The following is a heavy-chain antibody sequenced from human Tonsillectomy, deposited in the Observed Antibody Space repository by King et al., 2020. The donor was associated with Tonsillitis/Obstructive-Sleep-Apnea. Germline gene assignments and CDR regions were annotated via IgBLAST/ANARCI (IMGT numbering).Heavy chain of an antibody. CDR1: GFSFSNAW. CDR3: TTDPPQPNYYYYDMDV. CDR2: IKSKTDGGTT. V-gene: IGHV3-15*01. D-gene: IGHD1-14*01. Sequence: VQLVESGGGLVKPGGSLRVSCAASGFSFSNAWMSWVRQAPGKGLEWVGRIKSKTDGGTTDNAAPVKGRFTISRDDSKNTLYLQMNSLKTEDTAVYYWTTDPPQPNYYYYDMDVWGKGTTVTVSS. J-gene: IGHJ6*03.